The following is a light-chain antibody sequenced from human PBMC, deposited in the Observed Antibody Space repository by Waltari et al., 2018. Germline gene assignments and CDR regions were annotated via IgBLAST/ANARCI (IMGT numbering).Light chain of an antibody. CDR2: KAS. CDR3: QHYNSYSSWT. CDR1: QGIGRG. Sequence: DIQMTQSPSTLSASVGDRVTITCRASQGIGRGLAWYQQKAGKAPKFLIYKASSLESGVPARFSGSGSVTEFTLTISSLQPDDFATYYCQHYNSYSSWTFGQGTKVEIK. V-gene: IGKV1-5*03. J-gene: IGKJ1*01.